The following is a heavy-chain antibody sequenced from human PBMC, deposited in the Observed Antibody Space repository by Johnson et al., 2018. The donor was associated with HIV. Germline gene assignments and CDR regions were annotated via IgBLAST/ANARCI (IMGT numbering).Heavy chain of an antibody. Sequence: VQLVESGGGLVQPGGSLRLSCPASGFTVSSNYMSWVRQAPGKGLEWVSVIYSGGSTYYADPVKGRFTISRDNSKNTLYLQMNSLRAEDTAVYYCARARDWNYGDIWGQGTMVTVSS. J-gene: IGHJ3*02. D-gene: IGHD1-7*01. CDR1: GFTVSSNY. CDR3: ARARDWNYGDI. CDR2: IYSGGST. V-gene: IGHV3-66*02.